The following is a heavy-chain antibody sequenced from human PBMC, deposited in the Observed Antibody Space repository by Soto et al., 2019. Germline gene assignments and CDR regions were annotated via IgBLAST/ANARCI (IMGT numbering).Heavy chain of an antibody. J-gene: IGHJ6*02. CDR3: AKPMMRSPGVPRYYYGMDV. V-gene: IGHV1-46*01. CDR2: INPSGGST. D-gene: IGHD3-10*01. CDR1: GYTFASYY. Sequence: SVKVSCQASGYTFASYYMHWVRQAPVQGLEWMGIINPSGGSTSYAQKFQGRVTMTRDTSTSTVYMELSSLRSEDTAVYYCAKPMMRSPGVPRYYYGMDVWGQGTTVTVSS.